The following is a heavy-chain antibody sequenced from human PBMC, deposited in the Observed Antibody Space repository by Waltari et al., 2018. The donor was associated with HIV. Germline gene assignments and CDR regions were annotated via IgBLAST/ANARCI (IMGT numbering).Heavy chain of an antibody. CDR2: IYYSGST. Sequence: QVQLQESGPGLVKPSQTLSLTCTVSGGSISSGGYYWSWIRQHPGKGLEWIGYIYYSGSTYYNPSRKSRVTISVDTSKNQFSLKLSSVTAADTAVYYCARDHATIFGGGGRDYGMDVWGQGTTVTVSS. CDR3: ARDHATIFGGGGRDYGMDV. J-gene: IGHJ6*02. V-gene: IGHV4-31*03. D-gene: IGHD3-3*01. CDR1: GGSISSGGYY.